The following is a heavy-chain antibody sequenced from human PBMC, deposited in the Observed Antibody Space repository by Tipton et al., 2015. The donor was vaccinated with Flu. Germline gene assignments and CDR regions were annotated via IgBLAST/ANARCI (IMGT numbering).Heavy chain of an antibody. Sequence: AASGFTFSSYAMSWVRQAPGKGLEWVSAISGSGGSTYYADSVKGRFTISRDNSKNTLYLQMNSLRAEDTAVYYCAKDSVDYFGSGTGIPAGMDVWGPGTPVAVSS. V-gene: IGHV3-23*01. CDR1: GFTFSSYA. D-gene: IGHD3-10*01. CDR2: ISGSGGST. J-gene: IGHJ6*02. CDR3: AKDSVDYFGSGTGIPAGMDV.